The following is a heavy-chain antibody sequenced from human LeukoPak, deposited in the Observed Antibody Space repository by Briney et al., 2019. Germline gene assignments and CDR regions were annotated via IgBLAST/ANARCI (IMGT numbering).Heavy chain of an antibody. CDR1: GGSISSLNL. J-gene: IGHJ4*02. D-gene: IGHD6-19*01. V-gene: IGHV4-4*02. CDR3: AGLEGRYSTDWFYFFDY. Sequence: SGTLSLTCIVSGGSISSLNLWSWLRQPPGKGLEWIGEMYLGGTTNFNPSLKSRVTILIDKSKNQLSLQLTSVTATDTAVYYCAGLEGRYSTDWFYFFDYWGQGALVTVSS. CDR2: MYLGGTT.